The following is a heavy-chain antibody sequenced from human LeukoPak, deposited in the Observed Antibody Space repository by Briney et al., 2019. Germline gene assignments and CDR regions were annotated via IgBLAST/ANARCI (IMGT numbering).Heavy chain of an antibody. Sequence: GASVKVSCKASGYTFSDYYMHWVRQAPGQVLEWMGWINPNSGGTNYAQKFQGRVTMTTDTSISTAYMEVSRLRSDDTAVYYCARVRIGQQLDKYYYYAMDVWGQGTTVTVSS. V-gene: IGHV1-2*02. CDR2: INPNSGGT. CDR3: ARVRIGQQLDKYYYYAMDV. J-gene: IGHJ6*02. CDR1: GYTFSDYY. D-gene: IGHD6-13*01.